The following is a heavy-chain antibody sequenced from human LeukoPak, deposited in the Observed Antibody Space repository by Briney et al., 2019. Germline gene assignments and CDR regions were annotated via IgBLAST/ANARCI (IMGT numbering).Heavy chain of an antibody. D-gene: IGHD2-2*01. CDR1: GGSISSGGYY. V-gene: IGHV4-30-2*01. Sequence: SQTLSLTCTVSGGSISSGGYYWSWIRQPPGKGLEGIGYIYHSGSTYYNPSLKSRVTISVDRSTNQFSLKLSSVTAADTAVYYCARLIIVVVPAAMLPSPIVDYWGQGTLVTVSS. J-gene: IGHJ4*02. CDR3: ARLIIVVVPAAMLPSPIVDY. CDR2: IYHSGST.